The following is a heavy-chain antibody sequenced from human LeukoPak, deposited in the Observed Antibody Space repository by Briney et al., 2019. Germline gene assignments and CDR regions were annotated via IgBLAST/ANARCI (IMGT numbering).Heavy chain of an antibody. CDR2: IYHSGST. J-gene: IGHJ3*02. V-gene: IGHV4-38-2*02. CDR1: GYSISSGYY. Sequence: PSETLSLTCTVSGYSISSGYYWGWIRQPPGKGLEWIGSIYHSGSTYYNPSLKSRVTISVDTSKNQFSLKLSSVTAADTAVYYCARHRRDGRYSHAFDIWGQGTMVTVSS. D-gene: IGHD5-18*01. CDR3: ARHRRDGRYSHAFDI.